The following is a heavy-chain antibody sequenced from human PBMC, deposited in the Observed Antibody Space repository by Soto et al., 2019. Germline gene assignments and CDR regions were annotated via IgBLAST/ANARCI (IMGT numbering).Heavy chain of an antibody. J-gene: IGHJ4*02. CDR3: ARRPNYDILTGYYHRGALAY. Sequence: GASVKVSCKASGGTFSSYAISWVRQAPGQGLEWMGGIIPIFGTANYAQKFQGRVTITADESTSTAYMELSSLRSEDTAVYYCARRPNYDILTGYYHRGALAYWGQGTLVTVSS. D-gene: IGHD3-9*01. V-gene: IGHV1-69*13. CDR2: IIPIFGTA. CDR1: GGTFSSYA.